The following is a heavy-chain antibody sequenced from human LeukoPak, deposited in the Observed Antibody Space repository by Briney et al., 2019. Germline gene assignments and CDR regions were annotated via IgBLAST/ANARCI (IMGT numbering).Heavy chain of an antibody. CDR2: INPNSGGT. CDR1: GCTFTGYY. J-gene: IGHJ4*02. CDR3: ARLSYSSGWDNYYFDY. Sequence: GASVKVSCKASGCTFTGYYMHWVRQAPGQGLEWMGRINPNSGGTNYAQKFQGRVTMTRDTSISTAYMELSRLRSDDTAVYYCARLSYSSGWDNYYFDYWGQGTLVTVSS. V-gene: IGHV1-2*06. D-gene: IGHD6-19*01.